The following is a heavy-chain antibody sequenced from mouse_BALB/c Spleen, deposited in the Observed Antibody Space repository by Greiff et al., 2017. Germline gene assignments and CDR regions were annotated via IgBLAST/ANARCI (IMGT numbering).Heavy chain of an antibody. CDR3: VSASWFAY. CDR1: GFSLTSYD. Sequence: VQLVESGPGLVAPSQSLSITCTVSGFSLTSYDISWIRQPPGKGLEWLGVIWTGGGTNYNSAFMSRLSISKDNSKSQVFLKMNSLQTDDTAIYYCVSASWFAYWGQGTLVTVSA. V-gene: IGHV2-9-2*01. CDR2: IWTGGGT. J-gene: IGHJ3*01.